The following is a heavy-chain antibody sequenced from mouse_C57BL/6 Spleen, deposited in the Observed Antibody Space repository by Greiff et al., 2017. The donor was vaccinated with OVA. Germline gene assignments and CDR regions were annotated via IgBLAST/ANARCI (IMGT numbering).Heavy chain of an antibody. V-gene: IGHV1-54*01. CDR3: ARKDYYGSSYYFDY. J-gene: IGHJ2*01. CDR2: INPGSGGT. Sequence: VKLQESGAELVRPGTSVKVSCKASGYAFTNYLIEWVKQRPGQGLEWIGVINPGSGGTNYNEKFKGKATLTADKSSSTAYMQLSSLTSEDSAVYFGARKDYYGSSYYFDYWGQGTTLTVSS. D-gene: IGHD1-1*01. CDR1: GYAFTNYL.